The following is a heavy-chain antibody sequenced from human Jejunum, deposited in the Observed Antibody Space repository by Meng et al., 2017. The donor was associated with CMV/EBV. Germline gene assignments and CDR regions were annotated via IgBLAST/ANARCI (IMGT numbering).Heavy chain of an antibody. V-gene: IGHV4-39*01. J-gene: IGHJ4*02. CDR3: VVGSNFDY. CDR1: GGPVSSNSYY. CDR2: FYYSGST. Sequence: LTCTVSGGPVSSNSYYWAWIRQPPGKGLEWIGTFYYSGSTYSNPSLKSRVTISVDTSKNQFSLKLSSVTATDTALYYCVVGSNFDYWGQGILVTVSS. D-gene: IGHD1-26*01.